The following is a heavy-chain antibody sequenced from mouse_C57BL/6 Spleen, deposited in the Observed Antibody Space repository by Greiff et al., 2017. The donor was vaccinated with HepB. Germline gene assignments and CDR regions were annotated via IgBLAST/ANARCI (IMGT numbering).Heavy chain of an antibody. CDR1: GYTFTSYW. D-gene: IGHD2-4*01. J-gene: IGHJ4*01. CDR3: AIYLLHDYDRDY. Sequence: ESCKASGYTFTSYWMYWVKQRPGQGLEWIGRIHPSDSDTNYNQKFKGKATLTVDKSSSTAYMQLSSLTSEDSAVYYCAIYLLHDYDRDYWGQGTSVTVSS. CDR2: IHPSDSDT. V-gene: IGHV1-74*01.